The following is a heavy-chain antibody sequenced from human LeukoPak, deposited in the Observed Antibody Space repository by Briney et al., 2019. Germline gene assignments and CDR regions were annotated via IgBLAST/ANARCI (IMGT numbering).Heavy chain of an antibody. Sequence: GGSLRLPCAASGFTFSDYYMSWIRQAPGKGLEWVSYISSSGSTIYYADSVKGRFTISRDNAKNSLYLQMNSLRAEDTAVYYCARSPLLYPAPFDYWGQGTLVTVSS. J-gene: IGHJ4*02. CDR3: ARSPLLYPAPFDY. V-gene: IGHV3-11*01. D-gene: IGHD2-2*02. CDR1: GFTFSDYY. CDR2: ISSSGSTI.